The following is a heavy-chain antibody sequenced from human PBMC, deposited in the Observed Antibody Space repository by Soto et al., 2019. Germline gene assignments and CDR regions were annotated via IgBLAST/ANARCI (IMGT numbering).Heavy chain of an antibody. CDR2: IYPGDSDT. D-gene: IGHD5-12*01. CDR1: GYSFTSYW. V-gene: IGHV5-51*01. Sequence: GASLKISCKGSGYSFTSYWIGWVRQMPGKGLEWMGIIYPGDSDTRYSPSFQGQVTISADKSISTAYLQWSSLKASDTAMYYCARPGSRDGYNAAFDIWGQGTMVTVSS. CDR3: ARPGSRDGYNAAFDI. J-gene: IGHJ3*02.